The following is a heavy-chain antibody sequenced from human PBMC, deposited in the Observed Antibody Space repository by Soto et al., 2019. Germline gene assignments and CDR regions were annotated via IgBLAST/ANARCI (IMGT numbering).Heavy chain of an antibody. CDR2: TYNSGST. D-gene: IGHD4-17*01. J-gene: IGHJ3*02. Sequence: SETLSLTGTVAGASISSYYWSWIRQPPGKGLEWIGFTYNSGSTNYNPSLKSRVTISMDTSRNQFSLILSSVTAADTAVYYCARGVPTVRDRAFDIWGQGTMVTVSS. V-gene: IGHV4-59*01. CDR3: ARGVPTVRDRAFDI. CDR1: GASISSYY.